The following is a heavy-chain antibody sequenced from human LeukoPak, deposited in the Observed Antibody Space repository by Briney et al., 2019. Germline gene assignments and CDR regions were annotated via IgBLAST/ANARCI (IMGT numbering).Heavy chain of an antibody. V-gene: IGHV1-18*01. CDR2: ISAYNGNT. J-gene: IGHJ4*02. Sequence: ASVKVSCKASGGTFSSYGISWVRQAPGQGLEWMGWISAYNGNTNYAQKLQGRVTMTTDTSTSTAYMELRSLRSDDTAVYYCALVLLWFGEHPGDYWGQGTLVTVSS. CDR3: ALVLLWFGEHPGDY. CDR1: GGTFSSYG. D-gene: IGHD3-10*01.